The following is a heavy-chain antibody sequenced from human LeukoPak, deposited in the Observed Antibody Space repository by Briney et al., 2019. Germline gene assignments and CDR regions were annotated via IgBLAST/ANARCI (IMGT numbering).Heavy chain of an antibody. CDR1: GFTLSSYA. J-gene: IGHJ4*02. D-gene: IGHD3-10*01. CDR3: ASLEVLLWFGELQYFDY. V-gene: IGHV3-23*01. CDR2: ISDTGNT. Sequence: GGSLRLSCAASGFTLSSYAMSWVRLAPGKGLEWVSAISDTGNTYHADSVKGRFTISRDNSKNTLYLQMNSLRAEDTAVYYCASLEVLLWFGELQYFDYWGQGTLVTVSS.